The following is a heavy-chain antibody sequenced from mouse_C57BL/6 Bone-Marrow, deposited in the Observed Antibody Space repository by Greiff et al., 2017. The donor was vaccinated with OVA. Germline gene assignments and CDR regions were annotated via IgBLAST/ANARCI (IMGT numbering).Heavy chain of an antibody. CDR1: GYSITSDY. Sequence: EVKLVESGPGLAKPSQSLSLTCSVTGYSITSDYWNWFRKFPGNKLEYMGYISYSGSTYYNPSINNPISITRDTSKNQYYLQLNSVTTEDTATYYCARVTFDYWGQGTTLTVSS. D-gene: IGHD2-13*01. CDR3: ARVTFDY. J-gene: IGHJ2*01. V-gene: IGHV3-8*01. CDR2: ISYSGST.